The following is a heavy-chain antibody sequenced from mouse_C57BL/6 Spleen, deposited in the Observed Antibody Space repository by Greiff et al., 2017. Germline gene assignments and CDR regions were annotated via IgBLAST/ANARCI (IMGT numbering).Heavy chain of an antibody. CDR2: ISDGGSYT. Sequence: EVKLMESGGGLVKPGGSLKLSCAASGFTFSSYAMSWVRQTPEKRLEWVATISDGGSYTYYPDNVKGRFTISRDNAKINLYLQMSHLKSEDTAMYYCARDRYYAMDYWGQGTSVTVSS. CDR3: ARDRYYAMDY. CDR1: GFTFSSYA. J-gene: IGHJ4*01. V-gene: IGHV5-4*01.